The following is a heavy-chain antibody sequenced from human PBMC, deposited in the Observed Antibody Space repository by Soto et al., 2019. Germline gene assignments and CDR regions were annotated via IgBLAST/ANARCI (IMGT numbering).Heavy chain of an antibody. CDR1: GYTLTELS. CDR2: FDPEDGET. J-gene: IGHJ6*02. V-gene: IGHV1-24*01. Sequence: ASMKVSCKVSGYTLTELSMHWVRKAPGKGLEWMGGFDPEDGETIYAQKFQGRVTMTEDTSTDTAYMELSSLRSEDTAVYYCATARPRLGELYYYGMDVWGQGTTVTVSS. D-gene: IGHD3-10*01. CDR3: ATARPRLGELYYYGMDV.